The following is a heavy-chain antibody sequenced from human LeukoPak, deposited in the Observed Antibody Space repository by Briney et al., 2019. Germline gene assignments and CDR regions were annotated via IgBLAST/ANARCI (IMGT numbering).Heavy chain of an antibody. Sequence: PGGSLRLSCAASGFTVSSNYMSWVRQAPGKGLEWVSVIYSGGSTYYADSVKGRFTISRDNSKNTLYLQMNSLRAEDTAVYYCAREGRDGYNYRALDYWGQGTLVSVSS. J-gene: IGHJ4*02. CDR3: AREGRDGYNYRALDY. CDR1: GFTVSSNY. D-gene: IGHD5-24*01. V-gene: IGHV3-66*01. CDR2: IYSGGST.